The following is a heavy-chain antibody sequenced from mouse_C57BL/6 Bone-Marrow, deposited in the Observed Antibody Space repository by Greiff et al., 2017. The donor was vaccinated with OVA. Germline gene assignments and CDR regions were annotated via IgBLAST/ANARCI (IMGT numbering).Heavy chain of an antibody. CDR3: ARILNYYGSSSWFAY. D-gene: IGHD1-1*01. V-gene: IGHV1-81*01. J-gene: IGHJ3*01. CDR1: GYTFTSYG. CDR2: IYPRRGNT. Sequence: VQLKESGAELARPGASVKLSCKASGYTFTSYGISWVKPSTGQGLEWIGEIYPRRGNTYYTEQFTGKATLTADKSSSTAYMELRSLTSEDSAVYFCARILNYYGSSSWFAYWGQGTLVTVSA.